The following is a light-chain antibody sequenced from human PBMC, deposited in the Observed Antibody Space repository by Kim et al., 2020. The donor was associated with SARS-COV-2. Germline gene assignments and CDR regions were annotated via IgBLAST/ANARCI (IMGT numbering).Light chain of an antibody. V-gene: IGLV6-57*04. J-gene: IGLJ3*02. Sequence: NFMLTQPFSVSESPGKTVTISCIRSSGGIANNFVQWYQQRPGGGPTTVIYEDDQRPSGVPDRFSGSIDRSSNSASLTISGLKTEDEADYYCQSYDGNNRVFGGGTKLTVL. CDR3: QSYDGNNRV. CDR1: SGGIANNF. CDR2: EDD.